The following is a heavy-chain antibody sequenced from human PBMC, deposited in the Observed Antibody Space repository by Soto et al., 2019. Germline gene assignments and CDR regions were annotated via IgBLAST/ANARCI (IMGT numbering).Heavy chain of an antibody. CDR3: VRDQEYFRVIGNWFDS. J-gene: IGHJ5*01. CDR1: GYTSADFG. CDR2: VSGNNGAS. Sequence: ASVKVSCKASGYTSADFGISWVRQAPGQGLEWMGWVSGNNGASNPAPKVQGRITMTLDTSTGVSYMALRSLRSDDTAIYYCVRDQEYFRVIGNWFDSWGQGTLVTVSS. V-gene: IGHV1-18*04. D-gene: IGHD2-2*01.